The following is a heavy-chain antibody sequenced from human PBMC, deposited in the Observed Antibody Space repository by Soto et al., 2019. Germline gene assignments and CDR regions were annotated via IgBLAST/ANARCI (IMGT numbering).Heavy chain of an antibody. CDR1: GGSVSSYY. V-gene: IGHV4-59*02. CDR2: IYYSGST. J-gene: IGHJ4*02. D-gene: IGHD3-3*01. CDR3: ARGYEYFDY. Sequence: SETLSLTCTVSGGSVSSYYWSWIRQPPGKGLDWIGYIYYSGSTNYNPSLKSRVTISVDTSKNQFSVKLSSVTAADTAAYYCARGYEYFDYWGQGTLVTVSS.